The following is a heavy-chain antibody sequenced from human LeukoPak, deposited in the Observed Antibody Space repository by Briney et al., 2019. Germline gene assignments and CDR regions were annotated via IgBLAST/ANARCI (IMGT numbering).Heavy chain of an antibody. D-gene: IGHD3-3*01. V-gene: IGHV3-21*01. CDR2: ITRDSIYT. CDR1: GFTFNNCN. CDR3: ARDPYNGYYGDDYYYYMDV. J-gene: IGHJ6*03. Sequence: GGSLRLSCAASGFTFNNCNMNWVRQTPGKGLEWVSSITRDSIYTFYADSVRGRFTISRDNAKNSLSLQMNSLRAEDTAVYYCARDPYNGYYGDDYYYYMDVWGKGTTVTISS.